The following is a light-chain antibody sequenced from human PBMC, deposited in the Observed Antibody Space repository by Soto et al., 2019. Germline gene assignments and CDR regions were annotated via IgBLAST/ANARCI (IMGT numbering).Light chain of an antibody. CDR3: QQYNTYSWT. CDR1: QSISSW. CDR2: DAS. J-gene: IGKJ1*01. V-gene: IGKV1-5*01. Sequence: DIQMTQSPSTLSASVGDRVTITCRASQSISSWLAWYQQKPGKAPKLLIYDASNLESGVPSRFSGSGSGTEFTLTISSLQPDDFATYYCQQYNTYSWTFVQGTKV.